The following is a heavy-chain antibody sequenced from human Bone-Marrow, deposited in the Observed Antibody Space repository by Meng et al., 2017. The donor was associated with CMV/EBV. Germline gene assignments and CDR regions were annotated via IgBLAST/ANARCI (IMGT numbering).Heavy chain of an antibody. CDR1: GFSTGYNA. CDR3: AKDIFRWAFDY. J-gene: IGHJ4*01. V-gene: IGHV3-23*01. CDR2: IEGSNDNT. Sequence: EVYLLESGGGLVQPGGSLRLSCAASGFSTGYNASSWVRQAPGKGLEWVSAIEGSNDNTHYAESVKGRFTISRDTSKNTLYLQMNYLTAEDTAMYYCAKDIFRWAFDYWGHGTLVTVSS. D-gene: IGHD1-26*01.